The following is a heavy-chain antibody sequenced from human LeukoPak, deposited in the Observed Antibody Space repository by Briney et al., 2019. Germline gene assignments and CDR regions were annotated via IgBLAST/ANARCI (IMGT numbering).Heavy chain of an antibody. CDR3: AREAPYDSSGYAY. Sequence: GGSLRLSCAASGFTFSSYSMNWVRQAPGKGLEWVSYISSSSSTIYYADSVKGRFTISRDNAKNPLYLQMNSLRDEDTAVYYCAREAPYDSSGYAYWGQGTLVTVSS. CDR2: ISSSSSTI. J-gene: IGHJ4*02. V-gene: IGHV3-48*02. D-gene: IGHD3-22*01. CDR1: GFTFSSYS.